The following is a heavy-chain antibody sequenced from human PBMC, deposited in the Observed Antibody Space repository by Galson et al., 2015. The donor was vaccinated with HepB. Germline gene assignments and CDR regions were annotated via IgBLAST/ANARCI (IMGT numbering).Heavy chain of an antibody. D-gene: IGHD2-15*01. J-gene: IGHJ6*02. V-gene: IGHV4-59*01. CDR2: IYYSGST. Sequence: SETLSLTCTVSGGSISSYYWSWIRQPPGKGLEWIGYIYYSGSTNYNPSLKSRVTISVDTSKNQFSLKLSSVTAADTAVYYCARASLVVVGVGGYYGMDVWGQGTTVTVSS. CDR3: ARASLVVVGVGGYYGMDV. CDR1: GGSISSYY.